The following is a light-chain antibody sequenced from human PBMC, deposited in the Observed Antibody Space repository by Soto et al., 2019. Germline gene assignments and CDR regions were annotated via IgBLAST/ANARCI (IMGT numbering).Light chain of an antibody. CDR1: QGITSW. Sequence: DIQMTHSPSSVSASVGDRVTISCRASQGITSWLAWYQQKPGRAPKLLIYAESTLQSGVPSRFRGSGSGKEFTLTISSLQPEDFATYYCKQATSFHRTFGQGAKVDIX. CDR3: KQATSFHRT. CDR2: AES. J-gene: IGKJ1*01. V-gene: IGKV1-12*01.